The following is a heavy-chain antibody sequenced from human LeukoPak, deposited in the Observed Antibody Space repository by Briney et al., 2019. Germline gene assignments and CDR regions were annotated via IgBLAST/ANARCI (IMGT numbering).Heavy chain of an antibody. CDR3: AKEGDYYGSGSHRDAFDM. J-gene: IGHJ3*02. CDR1: GFPFSSYA. CDR2: SRNVGINK. Sequence: SGRLLRLSCVASGFPFSSYAMSGVRQAPGKGLTCVSFSRNVGINKYYADSVKGRFTISRDNSKNTLYLQMNSLRPEDTALYYCAKEGDYYGSGSHRDAFDMWGQGTMVTVSS. D-gene: IGHD3-10*01. V-gene: IGHV3-30*02.